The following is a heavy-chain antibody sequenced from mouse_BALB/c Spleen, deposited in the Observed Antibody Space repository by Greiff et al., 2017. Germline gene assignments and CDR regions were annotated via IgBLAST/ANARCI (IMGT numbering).Heavy chain of an antibody. CDR1: GYTFTSYW. J-gene: IGHJ2*01. CDR3: RAVYYGSSYVDY. CDR2: IDPNSGGT. Sequence: VQLQQSGAELVKPGASVKLSCKASGYTFTSYWMHWVKQRPGRGPEWIGRIDPNSGGTKYNEKFKSEATLTVDKPSSTAYMQHSSLTSEDSAVYYCRAVYYGSSYVDYWGQGTTLTVSS. V-gene: IGHV1-62-3*01. D-gene: IGHD1-1*01.